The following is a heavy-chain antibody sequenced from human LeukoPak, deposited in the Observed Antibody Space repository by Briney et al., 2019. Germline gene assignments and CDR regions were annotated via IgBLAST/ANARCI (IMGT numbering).Heavy chain of an antibody. CDR1: GGSISSGGYY. V-gene: IGHV4-31*03. CDR2: IYYSGST. CDR3: ARAGPEGRYFDWLSPFDY. J-gene: IGHJ4*02. D-gene: IGHD3-9*01. Sequence: SSETLSLTCTVSGGSISSGGYYWSWIRQHPGKGLEWIGYIYYSGSTYYNPSLKSRVTISVDTSKNQFSLKLSSVTAADTAVYYCARAGPEGRYFDWLSPFDYWGQGTLVTVSS.